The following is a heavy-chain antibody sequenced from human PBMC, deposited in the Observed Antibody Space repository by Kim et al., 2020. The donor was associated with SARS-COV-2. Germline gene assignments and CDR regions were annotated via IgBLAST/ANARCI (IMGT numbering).Heavy chain of an antibody. V-gene: IGHV3-43*02. CDR2: ISGDGGST. J-gene: IGHJ2*01. CDR3: AKDTGGPGGYGGNYFDL. Sequence: GGSLRLSCAASGFTFDDYAMHWVRQAPGKGLEWVSLISGDGGSTYYADSVKGRFTISRDNSKNSLYLQMNSLRTEDTALYYCAKDTGGPGGYGGNYFDLWGRGTLVTVSS. D-gene: IGHD4-17*01. CDR1: GFTFDDYA.